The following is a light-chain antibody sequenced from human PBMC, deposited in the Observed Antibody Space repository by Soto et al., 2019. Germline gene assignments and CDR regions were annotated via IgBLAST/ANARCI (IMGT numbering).Light chain of an antibody. CDR2: GAS. CDR3: QQYGSSPRT. V-gene: IGKV3-20*01. Sequence: EIVLTQSPGTLSLSPGERATLSCRASQSVTSAFLAWYQQKPGQAPRLLIDGASSRATGIPVRFSGSGSGTDFTLTISRLESEDFAVYYCQQYGSSPRTFGRGTKLEIK. CDR1: QSVTSAF. J-gene: IGKJ2*01.